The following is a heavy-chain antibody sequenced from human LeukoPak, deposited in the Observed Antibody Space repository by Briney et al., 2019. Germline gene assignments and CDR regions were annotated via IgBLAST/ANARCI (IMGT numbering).Heavy chain of an antibody. CDR2: ISYDGSNK. V-gene: IGHV3-30*18. D-gene: IGHD3-3*01. CDR1: GFTFSSYG. J-gene: IGHJ4*02. CDR3: AKDVSAGTYYDFWSGYYKIDYFDY. Sequence: PGGSLRLSCAASGFTFSSYGMHWVRQAPGKGLEWVAVISYDGSNKYYADSVKGRFTISRDNSKNTLYLQMNSLRAEDTAVYYCAKDVSAGTYYDFWSGYYKIDYFDYWGQGTLVTVSS.